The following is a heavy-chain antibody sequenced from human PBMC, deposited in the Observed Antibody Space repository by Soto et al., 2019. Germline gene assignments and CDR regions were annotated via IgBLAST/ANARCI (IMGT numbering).Heavy chain of an antibody. CDR1: GGSISTNNW. CDR3: ARAKLCNTLSCPHSFDT. V-gene: IGHV4-4*02. J-gene: IGHJ4*02. Sequence: QVLLQESGPGLINASGTLSLTCGVSGGSISTNNWWSWVRQTPGQGLEWIAEVYHTGSTNYNPSLNSRLTISVDKSKNQFSLRLTSVTAADSAVYYCARAKLCNTLSCPHSFDTWGQGTLVSVSS. CDR2: VYHTGST. D-gene: IGHD2-15*01.